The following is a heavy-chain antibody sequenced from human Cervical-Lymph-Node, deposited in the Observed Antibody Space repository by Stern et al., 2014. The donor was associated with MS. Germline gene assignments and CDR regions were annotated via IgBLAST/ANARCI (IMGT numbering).Heavy chain of an antibody. CDR1: GYAFTGFF. Sequence: QVQLVQSGAKMKKPGASGRVSCKASGYAFTGFFIHWVRPVPGQGLEWMGGINPNSDDPTYAQNVQDRVTLTRDTSIGTAYLELSRLTSADTAVYYCAREATRIIVGIDYWGQGTPVTVSS. J-gene: IGHJ4*02. CDR3: AREATRIIVGIDY. D-gene: IGHD2/OR15-2a*01. V-gene: IGHV1-2*02. CDR2: INPNSDDP.